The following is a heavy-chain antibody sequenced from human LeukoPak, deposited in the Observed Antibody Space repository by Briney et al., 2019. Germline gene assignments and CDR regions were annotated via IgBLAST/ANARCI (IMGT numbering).Heavy chain of an antibody. CDR1: GFTFSSYW. D-gene: IGHD3-3*01. J-gene: IGHJ4*02. CDR3: ARDVRGISRRFLEYEAYYFDY. Sequence: GGPLRLSCAASGFTFSSYWMSWVRQAPGKGLEWVANIKQDGSEKYYVDSVKGRFTISRDNAKNSLYLQMNSLRAEDTAVYYCARDVRGISRRFLEYEAYYFDYWGQGTLVTVSS. V-gene: IGHV3-7*01. CDR2: IKQDGSEK.